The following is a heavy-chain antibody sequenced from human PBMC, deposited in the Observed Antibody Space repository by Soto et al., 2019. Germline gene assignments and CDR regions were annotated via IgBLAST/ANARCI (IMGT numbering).Heavy chain of an antibody. CDR3: ASGIQYDILTKPRSD. D-gene: IGHD3-9*01. CDR2: ISSSSSYI. J-gene: IGHJ4*02. CDR1: GFTFSSYS. Sequence: EVQLVESGGGLVKPGGSLRLSCAASGFTFSSYSMNWVRQAPGKGLEWVSSISSSSSYIYYADSVKGRFTISRDNAKNSLYLQMNSLRAEDTAVYYCASGIQYDILTKPRSDWGQGTLVTVSS. V-gene: IGHV3-21*01.